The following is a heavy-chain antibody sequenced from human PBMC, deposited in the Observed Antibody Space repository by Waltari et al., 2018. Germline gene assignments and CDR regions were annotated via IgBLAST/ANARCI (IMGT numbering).Heavy chain of an antibody. CDR3: ARAAPSSRAVDY. J-gene: IGHJ4*02. Sequence: QVQLVQSGAEVQKPGASVKVSCKASGYTFTGYYLHWVRQAPGQGLEWMGRINPNRGGTNYAQKFQGRVTMTRDTSISTAYMELSRLRSDDTAVYYCARAAPSSRAVDYWGQGTLVTVSS. D-gene: IGHD6-6*01. CDR1: GYTFTGYY. V-gene: IGHV1-2*06. CDR2: INPNRGGT.